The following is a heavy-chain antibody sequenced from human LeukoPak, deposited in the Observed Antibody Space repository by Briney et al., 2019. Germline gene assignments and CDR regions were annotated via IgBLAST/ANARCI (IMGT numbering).Heavy chain of an antibody. V-gene: IGHV3-66*04. CDR1: GFTVSSNY. J-gene: IGHJ3*02. CDR2: IYSGGST. D-gene: IGHD1-26*01. CDR3: ARRYRELLDAFDI. Sequence: GGSLRLSCAASGFTVSSNYMSWVRQAPGKGLEWVSVIYSGGSTYYADSVKGRFTISRDNSKNTLYLQMNSLRAEDTAVYYCARRYRELLDAFDIWGQGTMVTVSS.